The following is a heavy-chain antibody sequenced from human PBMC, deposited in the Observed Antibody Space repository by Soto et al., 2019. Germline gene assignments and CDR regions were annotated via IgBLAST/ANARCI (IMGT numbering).Heavy chain of an antibody. CDR3: ARLRVGVNWYFDL. D-gene: IGHD1-26*01. Sequence: QMQLVESGGDLVKPGGSLRLSCAASGFNFGDYYMSWVRQAPGKGLEWVSFVSSTGSYTKYSDSVGGRFTVSRDNGKNSLHLQLNSLRVEDTAVYYCARLRVGVNWYFDLWGRGTLVTVSS. J-gene: IGHJ2*01. CDR2: VSSTGSYT. CDR1: GFNFGDYY. V-gene: IGHV3-11*06.